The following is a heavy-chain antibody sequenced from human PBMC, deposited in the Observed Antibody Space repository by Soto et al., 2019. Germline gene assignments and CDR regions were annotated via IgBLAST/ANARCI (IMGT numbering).Heavy chain of an antibody. CDR3: AKDSSGWYDSFDY. J-gene: IGHJ4*02. CDR2: IYGSGDST. CDR1: GFTFATYT. D-gene: IGHD6-19*01. V-gene: IGHV3-23*01. Sequence: GGSLRLSCAASGFTFATYTMNWVRQAPGKGLEWVSGIYGSGDSTFYADSVKGRFTISRDNSKDTLYLQMNSLRAEDTAVYYCAKDSSGWYDSFDYWGQGTLVTVSS.